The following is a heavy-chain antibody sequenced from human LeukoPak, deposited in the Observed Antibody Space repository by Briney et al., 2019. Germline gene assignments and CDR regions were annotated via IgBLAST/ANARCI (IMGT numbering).Heavy chain of an antibody. CDR1: GYTFTGDY. V-gene: IGHV1-2*02. CDR3: ARDQGRRGIPW. CDR2: INPNSGGT. J-gene: IGHJ4*02. D-gene: IGHD3-16*01. Sequence: ASVNVSCKASGYTFTGDYMHWVRHAPGQGLEWMGWINPNSGGTNSAQKFPGRVTMTRDTSISPAHMELSRLSSGDTVVYHCARDQGRRGIPWWGQGTLATVSS.